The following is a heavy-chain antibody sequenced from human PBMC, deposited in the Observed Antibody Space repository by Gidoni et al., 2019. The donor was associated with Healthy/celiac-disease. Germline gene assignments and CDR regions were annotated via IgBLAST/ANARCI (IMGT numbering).Heavy chain of an antibody. D-gene: IGHD2-15*01. CDR3: TCRGLVDGAAPYYYYYGMDV. CDR1: GFTFRASA. CDR2: IRSKANSYAT. V-gene: IGHV3-73*01. J-gene: IGHJ6*02. Sequence: EVQLVESGVGLVQPGGSPQLSCAASGFTFRASAMHWVRQASGKGLGWVGRIRSKANSYATAYAASVKGRFTISRDDSKNMAYLQMNSLKTEDTAVYYCTCRGLVDGAAPYYYYYGMDVWGQGTTVTVSS.